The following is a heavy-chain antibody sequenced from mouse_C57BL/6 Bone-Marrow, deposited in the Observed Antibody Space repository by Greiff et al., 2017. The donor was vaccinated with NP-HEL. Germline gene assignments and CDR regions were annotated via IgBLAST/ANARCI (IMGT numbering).Heavy chain of an antibody. CDR2: IHPNSGST. CDR1: GYPFTSYW. D-gene: IGHD1-1*01. Sequence: QVQLQQPGAELVKPGASVKLSCKSSGYPFTSYWMHWVKQRSGHGLEWIGMIHPNSGSTNYNEKFKSKATLTVDKSSSTAYMQLSSLTSEDSAVYYCARDVYGSSFYFDYWGQGTTLTVSS. V-gene: IGHV1-64*01. J-gene: IGHJ2*01. CDR3: ARDVYGSSFYFDY.